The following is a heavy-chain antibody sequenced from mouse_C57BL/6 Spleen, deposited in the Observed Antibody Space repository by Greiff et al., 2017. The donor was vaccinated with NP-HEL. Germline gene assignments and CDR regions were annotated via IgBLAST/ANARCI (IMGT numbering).Heavy chain of an antibody. Sequence: VQLQQPGAELVRPGTSVKLSCKASGYTFTSYWMHWVKQRPGQGLEWIGVIDPSDSYTNYNQKFKGKATLTVDTSSSTAYMQLISLTSEDSAVYYCARNDGTYWGQGTLVTVSA. D-gene: IGHD2-12*01. CDR3: ARNDGTY. CDR1: GYTFTSYW. V-gene: IGHV1-59*01. J-gene: IGHJ3*01. CDR2: IDPSDSYT.